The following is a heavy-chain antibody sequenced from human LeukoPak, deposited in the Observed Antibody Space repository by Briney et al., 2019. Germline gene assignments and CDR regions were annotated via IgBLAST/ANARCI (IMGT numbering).Heavy chain of an antibody. J-gene: IGHJ5*02. D-gene: IGHD3-3*01. CDR2: IYYSGST. CDR1: GGSISSSSYY. CDR3: ARLDFWSGYPNSPNWFDP. V-gene: IGHV4-39*01. Sequence: SETLSLTCTVSGGSISSSSYYWGWIRQPPGKGLEWIGSIYYSGSTYYNPSLKSRVTISVDTSKNQFSLKLSSVTAADTAVYYCARLDFWSGYPNSPNWFDPWGQGILVTVSS.